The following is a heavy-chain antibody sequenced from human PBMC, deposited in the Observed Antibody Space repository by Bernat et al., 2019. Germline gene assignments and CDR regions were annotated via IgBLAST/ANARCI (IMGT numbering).Heavy chain of an antibody. Sequence: QVQLVQSGAEVKKPGASVKVSCKASGYTFSCYYIHWVRQAPGQGLEWMGRINPNSGGTNYAQSFKGRVTMTRDTSISTAYMELSRLRSDDTAVYYCARGLTGADYLGQGTLVTVAS. CDR2: INPNSGGT. CDR3: ARGLTGADY. D-gene: IGHD7-27*01. J-gene: IGHJ4*02. CDR1: GYTFSCYY. V-gene: IGHV1-2*06.